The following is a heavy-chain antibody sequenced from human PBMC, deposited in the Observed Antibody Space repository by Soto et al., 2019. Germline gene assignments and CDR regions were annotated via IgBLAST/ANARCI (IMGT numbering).Heavy chain of an antibody. CDR2: ISGSGGST. CDR3: AKDRRSPSVFGYFDY. D-gene: IGHD3-3*01. CDR1: GFTFSSYA. J-gene: IGHJ4*02. V-gene: IGHV3-23*01. Sequence: EVQLLESGGGLVQPGGSLRLSCAASGFTFSSYAMSWVRQAPGKGLEWVSAISGSGGSTYYVDSVKGRFTISRDNSKNTLYLQMNSLRAEDTAVYYCAKDRRSPSVFGYFDYWGQGTLVTVSS.